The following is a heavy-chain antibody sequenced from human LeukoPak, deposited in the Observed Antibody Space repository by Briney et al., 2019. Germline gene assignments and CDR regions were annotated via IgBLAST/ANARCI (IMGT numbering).Heavy chain of an antibody. CDR1: GFTLGDYA. V-gene: IGHV3-49*04. J-gene: IGHJ4*02. Sequence: GGSLRLSCTASGFTLGDYAMSGVRQAPGKGREGVVIIRSKAYGGRTEYAASVKGRFTISRDDSKTIAYLQMNSLKTEDTGVYYCTRVGHYYDSRGYYVVDFDYWGQGTLVTVSS. D-gene: IGHD3-22*01. CDR3: TRVGHYYDSRGYYVVDFDY. CDR2: IRSKAYGGRT.